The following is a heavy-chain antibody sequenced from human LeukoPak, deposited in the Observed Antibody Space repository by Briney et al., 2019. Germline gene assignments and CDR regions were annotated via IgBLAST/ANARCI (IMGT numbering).Heavy chain of an antibody. J-gene: IGHJ4*02. CDR1: GYTFTGHY. Sequence: ASVKVSCKASGYTFTGHYMHWVRQAPGQGLEWMGWIHAGTGDTNYAQKFQGRFTMTRDMSINTLYMELNRLTSDDTAVYFCARDENWGPDYWGQGTLVTVSS. CDR3: ARDENWGPDY. D-gene: IGHD7-27*01. CDR2: IHAGTGDT. V-gene: IGHV1-2*02.